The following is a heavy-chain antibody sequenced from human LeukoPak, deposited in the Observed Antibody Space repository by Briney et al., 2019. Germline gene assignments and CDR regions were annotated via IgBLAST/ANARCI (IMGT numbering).Heavy chain of an antibody. CDR3: AARPVADDPAPFDY. D-gene: IGHD6-19*01. CDR1: GLTSRNYA. Sequence: PGGSLRLSCVASGLTSRNYAMTWVRRPPGKGLECVSSITGSGDRTCYADSVKGRFTISRDSSKNTLFLQMNNLRADDTAVYYCAARPVADDPAPFDYWGQGTRVTVSS. J-gene: IGHJ4*02. V-gene: IGHV3-23*01. CDR2: ITGSGDRT.